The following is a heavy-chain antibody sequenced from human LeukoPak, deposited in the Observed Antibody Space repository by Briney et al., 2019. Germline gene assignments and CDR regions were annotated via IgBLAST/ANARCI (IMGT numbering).Heavy chain of an antibody. V-gene: IGHV1-2*02. CDR3: ARVLTPCYYYYGMDV. CDR1: GYTFTGYY. J-gene: IGHJ6*02. Sequence: ASVKVSCKASGYTFTGYYMHWVRQAPGQGLEWMGWINPNSGGTNYAQKFQGRVTMTRDTSISTAYMELSRLRSDDTAVYYCARVLTPCYYYYGMDVWGQGTTVTVSS. CDR2: INPNSGGT.